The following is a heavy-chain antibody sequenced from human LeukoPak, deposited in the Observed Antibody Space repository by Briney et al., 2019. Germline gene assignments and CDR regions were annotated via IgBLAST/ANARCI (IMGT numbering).Heavy chain of an antibody. CDR1: GFTFSSYG. Sequence: GRSLRLSCAASGFTFSSYGMHWVRQAPGKGLEWVAVISYDGSYKYYADSVKGRFTISRDNSKNTLYLQMNSLRAEDTAVYYCARVFRGSGWNFDYWGQGTLVTVSS. D-gene: IGHD6-19*01. V-gene: IGHV3-30*03. J-gene: IGHJ4*02. CDR2: ISYDGSYK. CDR3: ARVFRGSGWNFDY.